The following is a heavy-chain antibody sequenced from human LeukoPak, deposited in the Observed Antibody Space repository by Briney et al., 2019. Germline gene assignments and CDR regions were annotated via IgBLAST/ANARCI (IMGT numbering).Heavy chain of an antibody. CDR2: IYYSGST. CDR3: ARAAGDYSWYFDL. Sequence: SETLSLTCTVSGGSISSYYWSWIRQPPGKGLEWIGYIYYSGSTNYNPSLKSRVTISVDMSKNQFSLKLSSVTAADTAVYYCARAAGDYSWYFDLWGRGTLVTVSS. CDR1: GGSISSYY. D-gene: IGHD4-11*01. J-gene: IGHJ2*01. V-gene: IGHV4-59*01.